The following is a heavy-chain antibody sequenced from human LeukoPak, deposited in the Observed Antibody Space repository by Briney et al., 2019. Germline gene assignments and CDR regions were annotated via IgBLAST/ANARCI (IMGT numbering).Heavy chain of an antibody. Sequence: PSETLSLTCTVSGVSISSYYWSWIRQPPGKGLEWIGYIYYSGSTNYNPSLKSRVTISVDTSKNQFSLKLSSVTAADTAVYYCARHRAIAAAGMDAFDIWGQGTMVTVSS. CDR2: IYYSGST. J-gene: IGHJ3*02. CDR1: GVSISSYY. V-gene: IGHV4-59*08. CDR3: ARHRAIAAAGMDAFDI. D-gene: IGHD6-13*01.